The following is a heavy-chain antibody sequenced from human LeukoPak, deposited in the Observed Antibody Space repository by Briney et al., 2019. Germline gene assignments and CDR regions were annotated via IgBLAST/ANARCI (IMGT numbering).Heavy chain of an antibody. CDR2: ISYDGRNK. V-gene: IGHV3-30*18. CDR1: GFTFSSYA. Sequence: PRGSLRLSCAASGFTFSSYAMSWVRQAPGKGLEWVAVISYDGRNKYYADSVKGRFTISRDNSKNTLYLQMNSLRAEDTAVYYCAKDQRIAARPSRGVFDYWGQGTLVTVSS. CDR3: AKDQRIAARPSRGVFDY. D-gene: IGHD6-6*01. J-gene: IGHJ4*02.